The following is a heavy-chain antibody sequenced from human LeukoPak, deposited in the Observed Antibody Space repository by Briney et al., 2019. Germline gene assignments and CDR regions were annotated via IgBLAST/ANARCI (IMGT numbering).Heavy chain of an antibody. J-gene: IGHJ6*02. V-gene: IGHV3-23*01. CDR3: AKDDYGSGSYGMDV. D-gene: IGHD3-10*01. CDR2: ISGSGGST. Sequence: GGSLRLSCAASGFTFSSYAMSWVRQAPGKGLEWVSAISGSGGSTYYADSVKGRFTISRDNSKNTLYLQMNSLRAEDTAVYYCAKDDYGSGSYGMDVWGQGTTVTVSS. CDR1: GFTFSSYA.